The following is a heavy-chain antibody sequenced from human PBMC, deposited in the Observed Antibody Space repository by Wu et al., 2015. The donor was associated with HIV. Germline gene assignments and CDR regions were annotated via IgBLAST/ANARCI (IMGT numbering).Heavy chain of an antibody. V-gene: IGHV1-8*03. Sequence: QVQLVQSGAEVKKPGASVKVSCKASGYTFTSYDINWVRQATGQGLEWMGWMNPNSGNTGYAQKFQGRVTITRNTSISTAYMELSSLRSEDTAVYYCASSRDYYGSGSDAFDIWGQGTMVTVSS. CDR1: GYTFTSYD. CDR3: ASSRDYYGSGSDAFDI. CDR2: MNPNSGNT. J-gene: IGHJ3*02. D-gene: IGHD3-10*01.